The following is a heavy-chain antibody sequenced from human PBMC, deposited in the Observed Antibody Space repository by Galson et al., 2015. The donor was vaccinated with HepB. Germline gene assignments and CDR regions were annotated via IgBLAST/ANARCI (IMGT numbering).Heavy chain of an antibody. CDR1: GFTFSSYA. CDR2: ISGSGGST. J-gene: IGHJ4*02. Sequence: SLRLSCAASGFTFSSYAMSWVRRAPGKGLEWVSAISGSGGSTYYADSMKGRFTISRDNSKNTLYLQMNSLRAEDTAVYYCARRKGRDYGDPWGYWGQGTLVTVSS. V-gene: IGHV3-23*01. CDR3: ARRKGRDYGDPWGY. D-gene: IGHD4-17*01.